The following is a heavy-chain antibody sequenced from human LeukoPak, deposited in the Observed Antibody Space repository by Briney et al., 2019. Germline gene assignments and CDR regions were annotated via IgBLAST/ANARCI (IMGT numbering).Heavy chain of an antibody. CDR1: LFTFSSYG. CDR2: ISSSGSTI. V-gene: IGHV3-48*04. J-gene: IGHJ6*04. CDR3: AELGITMIGGV. D-gene: IGHD3-10*02. Sequence: GGSLRLSCAASLFTFSSYGMHWVRQAPGKGLEWVSYISSSGSTIYYADSVKGRLTISRDNAKNSLYLQMNSLRAEDTAVYYCAELGITMIGGVWGKGTTVTISS.